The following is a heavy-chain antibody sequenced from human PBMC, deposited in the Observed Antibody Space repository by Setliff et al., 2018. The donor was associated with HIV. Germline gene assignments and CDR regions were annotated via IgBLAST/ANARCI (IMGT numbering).Heavy chain of an antibody. CDR2: IIPILGIA. CDR3: AREVYDSSGYYFDY. Sequence: SVKVSCKASGGTFSSYAISWVRQAPGQGLEWMGGIIPILGIANYAQKFQGRVTITADKSTSTAYMELSSLRSEDTAVYYCAREVYDSSGYYFDYWGQGTLVTISS. V-gene: IGHV1-69*10. J-gene: IGHJ4*02. CDR1: GGTFSSYA. D-gene: IGHD3-22*01.